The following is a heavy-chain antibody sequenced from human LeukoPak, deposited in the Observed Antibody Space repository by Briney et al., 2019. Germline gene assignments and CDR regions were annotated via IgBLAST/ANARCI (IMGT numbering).Heavy chain of an antibody. Sequence: SPSETLSLTCTVSGDSISSGGYYWYWIRQLPGKGLEWIGYIYYSGNTWYNPSLKSRVTISVDTSKNQFSLKLSSVTAADTAVYYCARDFDYWGQGTPVTVSS. CDR2: IYYSGNT. V-gene: IGHV4-31*03. J-gene: IGHJ4*02. CDR3: ARDFDY. CDR1: GDSISSGGYY.